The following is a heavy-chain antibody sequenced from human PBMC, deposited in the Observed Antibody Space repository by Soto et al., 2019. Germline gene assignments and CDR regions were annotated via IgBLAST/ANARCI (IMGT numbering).Heavy chain of an antibody. J-gene: IGHJ5*02. CDR3: ARQQYSYALDWFDA. Sequence: PSETLSLTGTVSGDSISSGRYYWAWVRRPPGKGLEWIGSIFYSGTTYYNPSLKSRVTMSVDTSKKRFSLRLTSVIAADTAVYYCARQQYSYALDWFDAWGPGTLVTVSS. CDR2: IFYSGTT. V-gene: IGHV4-39*01. CDR1: GDSISSGRYY. D-gene: IGHD5-18*01.